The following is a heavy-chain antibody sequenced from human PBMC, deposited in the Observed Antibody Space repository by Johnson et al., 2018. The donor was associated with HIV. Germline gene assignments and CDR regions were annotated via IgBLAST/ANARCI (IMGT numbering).Heavy chain of an antibody. CDR3: ARAPWAGYSYGLLD. Sequence: QEKLVESGGGVVQPGRSLRLSCAASGFTFSSYALHWVRQAPGQGLEWVAVISYDGRNKYYADSVKCRFTISRDNSKNTLYLQMNSLRAEDTAVYYCARAPWAGYSYGLLDWGQGTMVTVSS. V-gene: IGHV3-30-3*01. CDR1: GFTFSSYA. D-gene: IGHD5-18*01. CDR2: ISYDGRNK. J-gene: IGHJ3*01.